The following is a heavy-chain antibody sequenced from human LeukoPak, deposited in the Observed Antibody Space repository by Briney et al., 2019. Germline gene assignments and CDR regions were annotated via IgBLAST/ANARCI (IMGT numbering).Heavy chain of an antibody. V-gene: IGHV3-30*18. D-gene: IGHD5-24*01. Sequence: GGSLRLSCEASGFTFSGSGMHWVRQAPGKGLEWVAVISYDGSFKEYAESVKGRFTISRDNSKNTLYLQMNSLRAEDTAVYYCAKEIIGRGEMATDDHWGQGTLVTVSS. CDR3: AKEIIGRGEMATDDH. CDR1: GFTFSGSG. CDR2: ISYDGSFK. J-gene: IGHJ4*02.